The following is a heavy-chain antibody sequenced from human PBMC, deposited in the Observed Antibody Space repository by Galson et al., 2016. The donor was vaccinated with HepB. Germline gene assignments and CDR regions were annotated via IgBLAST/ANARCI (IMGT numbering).Heavy chain of an antibody. CDR2: IGSRGDDT. Sequence: SLRLSCAAAEFAFSSHPMNWVRQAPGKGLEWVSSIGSRGDDTYYADSVKGRFTVSRDNLKNTLYLQMNSLRADDTAVYYCAKRVSSSKYFDYWGQGTLVTVSS. CDR1: EFAFSSHP. CDR3: AKRVSSSKYFDY. J-gene: IGHJ4*02. V-gene: IGHV3-23*01. D-gene: IGHD2-2*01.